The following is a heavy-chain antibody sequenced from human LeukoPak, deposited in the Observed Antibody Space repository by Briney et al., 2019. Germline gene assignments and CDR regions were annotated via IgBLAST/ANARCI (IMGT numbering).Heavy chain of an antibody. D-gene: IGHD3-22*01. Sequence: PSETLSLTCAVYGGSFSGYYWSWIRQPPGKGLEWIGEINHSGSTNYNPSLKSRVTISVDTSKNQFSLKLSSVTAADTAVYYCARGTYYYDGSGYLTHPIFDYRGQGTLVTVSS. J-gene: IGHJ4*02. CDR3: ARGTYYYDGSGYLTHPIFDY. V-gene: IGHV4-34*01. CDR2: INHSGST. CDR1: GGSFSGYY.